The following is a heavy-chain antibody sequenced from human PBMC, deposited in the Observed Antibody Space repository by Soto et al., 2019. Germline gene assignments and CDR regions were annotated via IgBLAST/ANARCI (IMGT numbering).Heavy chain of an antibody. J-gene: IGHJ4*02. V-gene: IGHV3-74*03. D-gene: IGHD1-7*01. CDR2: IVPDGTTT. Sequence: GGSLRLSCIASGFTFSTYYLYWVRQAPGKGLLWVSRIVPDGTTTAYADSVRGRFTISRDNAENTLHLQMNSLRAEDTAVYYCVGYNWNYPNYWGQGTLVTVSS. CDR1: GFTFSTYY. CDR3: VGYNWNYPNY.